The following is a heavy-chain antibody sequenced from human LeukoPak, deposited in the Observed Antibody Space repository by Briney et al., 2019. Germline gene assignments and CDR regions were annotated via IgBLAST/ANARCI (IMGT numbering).Heavy chain of an antibody. D-gene: IGHD3-22*01. J-gene: IGHJ6*03. CDR3: ASRNFYDSSGSPFRGYYYYMDV. CDR1: GYTFTSYG. V-gene: IGHV1-18*01. Sequence: ASVKVSCKASGYTFTSYGISWVRQAPGQGLEWMGWISAYNGNTNYAQKLQGRVTMTTDTSTSTAYMELRSLRSDDTAVYYCASRNFYDSSGSPFRGYYYYMDVWGKGTTVTVSS. CDR2: ISAYNGNT.